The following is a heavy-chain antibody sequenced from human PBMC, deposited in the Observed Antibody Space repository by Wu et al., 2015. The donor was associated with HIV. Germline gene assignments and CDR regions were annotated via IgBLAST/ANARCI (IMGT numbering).Heavy chain of an antibody. Sequence: SVKVSCKASGYTFTGYYMHWVRQAPGQGLEWMGWINPNSGGTNYAQKFQGRVTMTRDTSISTAYMELSRLRSDDTAVYYCARGGKRIAAADSQDYGMDVWGQGTTVTVSS. V-gene: IGHV1-2*02. CDR2: INPNSGGT. J-gene: IGHJ6*02. CDR3: ARGGKRIAAADSQDYGMDV. D-gene: IGHD6-13*01. CDR1: GYTFTGYY.